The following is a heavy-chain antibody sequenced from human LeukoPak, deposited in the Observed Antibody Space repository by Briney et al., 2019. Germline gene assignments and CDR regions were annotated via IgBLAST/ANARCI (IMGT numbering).Heavy chain of an antibody. CDR1: GYTFTSYG. J-gene: IGHJ6*02. CDR2: ISAYNGNT. D-gene: IGHD5/OR15-5a*01. CDR3: AKSVSAIVYYAMDV. V-gene: IGHV1-18*01. Sequence: ASVKVSCKASGYTFTSYGISWVRQAPGQGLEWMGWISAYNGNTNYAQKLQGRVTMTTDTSTSTAYMELRSLRSDDTAVYYCAKSVSAIVYYAMDVWGQGTTVTVSS.